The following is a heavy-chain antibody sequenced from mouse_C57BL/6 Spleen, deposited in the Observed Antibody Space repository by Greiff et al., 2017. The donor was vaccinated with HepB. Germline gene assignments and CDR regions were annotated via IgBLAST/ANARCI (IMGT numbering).Heavy chain of an antibody. J-gene: IGHJ1*03. Sequence: VQLKESGPGLVKPSQSLSLTCSVTGYSITSGYYWNWIRQFPGNKLEWMGYISYDGSNNYNPSLKNRISITRDTSKNQFFLKLNSVTTEDTATYYCARGDYGSSYVDVWGTGTTVTVSS. CDR1: GYSITSGYY. D-gene: IGHD1-1*01. CDR3: ARGDYGSSYVDV. V-gene: IGHV3-6*01. CDR2: ISYDGSN.